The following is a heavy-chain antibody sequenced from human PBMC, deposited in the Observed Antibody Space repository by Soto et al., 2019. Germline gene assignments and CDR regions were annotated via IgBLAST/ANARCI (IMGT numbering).Heavy chain of an antibody. J-gene: IGHJ4*02. CDR3: ARLEGLATISYYFDF. V-gene: IGHV4-39*01. CDR2: MYYSGST. D-gene: IGHD3-9*01. Sequence: SETLSLTCTVSGGSISSTSTYYWGWIRQPPGRGLEWIGSMYYSGSTYYNPPLKSRATISVDTPKSQFSLKLNSMTAADSAVYFCARLEGLATISYYFDFWGPGALVTVAS. CDR1: GGSISSTSTYY.